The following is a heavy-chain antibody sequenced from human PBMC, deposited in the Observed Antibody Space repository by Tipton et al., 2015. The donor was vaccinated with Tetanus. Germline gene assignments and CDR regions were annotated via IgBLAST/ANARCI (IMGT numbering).Heavy chain of an antibody. Sequence: QLVQSGAEVKKPGASVKVSCKASGYTFTGYYIYWVRQAPGQGLEWMGWIDPNSGGTVYAQKFQGRVTMTRDTSISTAYMELRSLRSDDTAVYFCARDRGDYIYYGMDVWGPGTTVTVS. V-gene: IGHV1-2*02. J-gene: IGHJ6*02. D-gene: IGHD3-22*01. CDR3: ARDRGDYIYYGMDV. CDR2: IDPNSGGT. CDR1: GYTFTGYY.